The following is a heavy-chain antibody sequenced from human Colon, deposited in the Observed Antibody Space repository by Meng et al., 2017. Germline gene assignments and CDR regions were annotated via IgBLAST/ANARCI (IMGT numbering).Heavy chain of an antibody. J-gene: IGHJ4*02. CDR3: ARGLRHYYGAGSFDY. CDR1: GGFLNSDDYY. D-gene: IGHD3-10*01. V-gene: IGHV4-30-4*01. CDR2: LSYSGNT. Sequence: QVQLQESGPGLEKLSQTASLTCTVSGGFLNSDDYYWSWIRHPPGGGLEWIGLLSYSGNTFYNPSLSVRFAITADTSKGQFSLYLWSVTAADTAVYFCARGLRHYYGAGSFDYWGQGALVTVSS.